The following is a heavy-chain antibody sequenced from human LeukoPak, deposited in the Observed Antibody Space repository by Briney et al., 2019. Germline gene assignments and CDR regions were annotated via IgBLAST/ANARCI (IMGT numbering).Heavy chain of an antibody. CDR1: GFTFNSFQ. CDR3: ATKGGSGPNDAFDL. Sequence: GGSLRLSCQASGFTFNSFQMTWVRQAPGRGLEWISYIDTSGTTEYYADSVKRRFTISRDNAKNSLYLQMDSLRADDTAVYYCATKGGSGPNDAFDLWGQGTTVTVSP. CDR2: IDTSGTTE. J-gene: IGHJ3*01. D-gene: IGHD2-15*01. V-gene: IGHV3-48*03.